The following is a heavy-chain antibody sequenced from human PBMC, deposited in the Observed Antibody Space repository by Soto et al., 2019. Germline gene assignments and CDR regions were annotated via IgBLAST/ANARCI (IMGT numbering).Heavy chain of an antibody. J-gene: IGHJ3*02. CDR2: IGTAGDT. CDR3: ARDGGDYAFDI. V-gene: IGHV3-13*01. CDR1: GFTFSSYD. Sequence: GGSLRLSCAASGFTFSSYDMHWVRQATGKGLEWVSAIGTAGDTYYPGSMKGRFTISRENAKNSLYLQMNSLRAGDTAVYYCARDGGDYAFDIWGQGTMVTVSS. D-gene: IGHD4-17*01.